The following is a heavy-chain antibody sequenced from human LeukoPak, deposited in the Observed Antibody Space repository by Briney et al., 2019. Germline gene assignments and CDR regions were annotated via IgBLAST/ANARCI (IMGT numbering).Heavy chain of an antibody. CDR2: IYTSGST. CDR3: ARARLGENWFDP. D-gene: IGHD3-16*01. V-gene: IGHV4-61*02. Sequence: PSETLSLTCTVSGGSISSGSYYWSWIRQPAGKGLEWIGRIYTSGSTNYNPSLKSRVTISVDTSKNQFSLKLSSVTAADTAVYYCARARLGENWFDPWGQGTLVTVSS. J-gene: IGHJ5*02. CDR1: GGSISSGSYY.